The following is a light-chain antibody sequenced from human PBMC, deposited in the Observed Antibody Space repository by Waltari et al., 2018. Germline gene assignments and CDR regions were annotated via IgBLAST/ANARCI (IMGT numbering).Light chain of an antibody. Sequence: QSVLTQPPSASGTPGQRVTIPCSGSRSNIGSYTVNWYQQLPGTAPKLLIYDNNRRPSGVPDRFSGSKSGTSASLAISGLQSEDEADYYCAAWDDSLNGWVFGGGSKLTVL. V-gene: IGLV1-44*01. CDR2: DNN. CDR1: RSNIGSYT. CDR3: AAWDDSLNGWV. J-gene: IGLJ3*02.